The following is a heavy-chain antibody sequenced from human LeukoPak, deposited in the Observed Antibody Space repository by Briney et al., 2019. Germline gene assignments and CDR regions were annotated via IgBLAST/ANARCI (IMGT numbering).Heavy chain of an antibody. V-gene: IGHV4-59*01. CDR3: ARGADSSGYYSIFYFDY. CDR2: IYYSGST. CDR1: GGSISNSF. D-gene: IGHD3-22*01. Sequence: SETLSLTCTVSGGSISNSFWTWIRQPPGQGLEWIGHIYYSGSTNYNPSLKSRVIISIDTSKNQFSLNLSSVTAADTAVYYCARGADSSGYYSIFYFDYWGQGTLVTVSS. J-gene: IGHJ4*02.